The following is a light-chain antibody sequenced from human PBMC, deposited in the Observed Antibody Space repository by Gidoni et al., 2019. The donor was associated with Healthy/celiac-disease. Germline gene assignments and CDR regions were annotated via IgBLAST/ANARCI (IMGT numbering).Light chain of an antibody. J-gene: IGLJ3*02. CDR2: EVS. V-gene: IGLV2-14*01. CDR3: SSYTSSSTWV. CDR1: SSDVGGYTY. Sequence: HSALTQPASLSGSPGQSITISCPGTSSDVGGYTYVSWYQQHPGKAPKLMIYEVSNRPSGVSNRFSGSKSGNTASLTISGLQAEDEADYYCSSYTSSSTWVFGGGTKLTVL.